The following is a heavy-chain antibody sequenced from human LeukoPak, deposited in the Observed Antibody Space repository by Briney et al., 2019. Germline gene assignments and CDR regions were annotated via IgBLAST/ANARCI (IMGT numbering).Heavy chain of an antibody. CDR1: GYTFTGYY. J-gene: IGHJ4*02. Sequence: ASVKVSCKASGYTFTGYYMHWVRQAPGQGLEWMGWINPNSGGTNYAQKFQGRVTMTRDTSISTAYMELSRLRSDDTAVYYCARDRDTAMVMSIVWGQGTLVTVSS. D-gene: IGHD5-18*01. CDR2: INPNSGGT. CDR3: ARDRDTAMVMSIV. V-gene: IGHV1-2*02.